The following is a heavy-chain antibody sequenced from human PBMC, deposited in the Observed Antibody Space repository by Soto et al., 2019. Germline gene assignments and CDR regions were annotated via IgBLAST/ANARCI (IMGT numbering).Heavy chain of an antibody. Sequence: SETLSLTCAVYGGSFSGYYWSWIRQPPGKGLEWIGEINHSGSTNYNPSLKSRVTISVDTSKNQFSLKLSSVTAADTAVYYCARGRSGTANWIDPWGQGTLVTVSS. CDR2: INHSGST. D-gene: IGHD1-7*01. J-gene: IGHJ5*02. V-gene: IGHV4-34*01. CDR1: GGSFSGYY. CDR3: ARGRSGTANWIDP.